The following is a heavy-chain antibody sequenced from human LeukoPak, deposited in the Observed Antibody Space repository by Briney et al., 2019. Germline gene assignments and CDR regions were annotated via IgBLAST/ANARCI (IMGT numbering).Heavy chain of an antibody. D-gene: IGHD4-17*01. V-gene: IGHV3-23*01. J-gene: IGHJ4*02. CDR2: INGSGGST. Sequence: GGALRLSCAASGCTFSSYAMSWLRQPGGKEVDGVSAINGSGGSTYYVDSGKGRFTISRDNSKNTLYLQMNSLRAEDTAVYYCAKGLYGDYIDYWGQGTLVTVSS. CDR3: AKGLYGDYIDY. CDR1: GCTFSSYA.